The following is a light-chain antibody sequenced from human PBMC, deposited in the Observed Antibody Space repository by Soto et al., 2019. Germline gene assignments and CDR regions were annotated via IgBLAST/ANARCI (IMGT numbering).Light chain of an antibody. J-gene: IGLJ1*01. CDR1: SSDVGGYNY. CDR2: DVS. V-gene: IGLV2-14*01. Sequence: QSVLTQPASGSGSPGQSITISCTGTSSDVGGYNYVSWHQQHPGKAPKLMIYDVSNRPSGVSNRFSGSKSGNTASLTISGLQAEVEADYYCSSYTSSSAYVFGTGTKVTVL. CDR3: SSYTSSSAYV.